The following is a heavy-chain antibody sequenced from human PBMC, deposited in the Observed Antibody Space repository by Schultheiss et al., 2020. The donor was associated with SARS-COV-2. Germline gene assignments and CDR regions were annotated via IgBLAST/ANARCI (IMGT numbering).Heavy chain of an antibody. D-gene: IGHD3-3*01. J-gene: IGHJ6*02. V-gene: IGHV4-34*01. Sequence: SETLSLTCAVYGGSFSGYYWSWIRQPPGKGLEWIGEINHSGSTNYNPSLKSRVTISVDTSKNQFSLKLSSVTAADTAVYYCASLGITIFGVVSEGEGMDVWGQGTTVTVSS. CDR1: GGSFSGYY. CDR3: ASLGITIFGVVSEGEGMDV. CDR2: INHSGST.